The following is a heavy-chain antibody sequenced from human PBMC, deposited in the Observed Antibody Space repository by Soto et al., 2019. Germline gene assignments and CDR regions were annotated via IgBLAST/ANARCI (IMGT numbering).Heavy chain of an antibody. CDR2: IYYSGST. Sequence: PSETLSLTCTVSGGSISSYYWSWIRQPPGKGLEWIGYIYYSGSTNYNPSLKSRVTISVDTSKNQFSLKLSSVTAADTAVYYCARGPTRGYSGYDYYFDYWGQGTLVTVSS. D-gene: IGHD5-12*01. CDR3: ARGPTRGYSGYDYYFDY. V-gene: IGHV4-59*01. CDR1: GGSISSYY. J-gene: IGHJ4*02.